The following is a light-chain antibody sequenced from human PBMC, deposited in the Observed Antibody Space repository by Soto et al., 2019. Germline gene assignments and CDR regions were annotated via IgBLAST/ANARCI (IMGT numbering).Light chain of an antibody. CDR2: DAF. J-gene: IGKJ4*01. V-gene: IGKV3-11*01. CDR1: QSVRNL. CDR3: QQRSDWRLS. Sequence: EVVLTQSPATLSLSPGERATLSCRASQSVRNLLAWYQQKPGQAPRLLIYDAFNRAPGIPARFSGSGSGTDFTLTISRLETEDFAVYYCQQRSDWRLSFGGGTTV.